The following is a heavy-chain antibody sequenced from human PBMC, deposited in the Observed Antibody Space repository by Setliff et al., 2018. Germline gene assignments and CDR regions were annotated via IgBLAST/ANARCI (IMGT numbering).Heavy chain of an antibody. Sequence: RLSCAASGFTFSSYAMNWVRQAPGKGLEWVSFISGGGSRTYYADSVKGRFTISRDNSKNTLYLQMNSLSAEDTAVYYCAKDSSGRDAFDIWGQGTMVTVSS. D-gene: IGHD3-10*01. CDR3: AKDSSGRDAFDI. V-gene: IGHV3-23*01. J-gene: IGHJ3*02. CDR2: ISGGGSRT. CDR1: GFTFSSYA.